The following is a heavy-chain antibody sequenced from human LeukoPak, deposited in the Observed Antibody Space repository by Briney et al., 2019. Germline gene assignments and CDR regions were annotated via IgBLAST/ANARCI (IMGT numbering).Heavy chain of an antibody. Sequence: GGSLRLSCAASGFTFSSYGMHWVRQAPGKGLEWVAVIWYDGSNKYYADSVKGRFTISRDNSKNTLYLQMNSLRDDDTAVYYWVRAVRVRRFNYIDPWGQGTLVTVSS. CDR1: GFTFSSYG. V-gene: IGHV3-33*01. D-gene: IGHD1-1*01. CDR2: IWYDGSNK. J-gene: IGHJ5*02. CDR3: VRAVRVRRFNYIDP.